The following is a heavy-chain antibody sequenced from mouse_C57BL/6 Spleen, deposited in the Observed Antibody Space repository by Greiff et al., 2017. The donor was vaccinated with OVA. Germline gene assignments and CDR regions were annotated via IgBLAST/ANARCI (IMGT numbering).Heavy chain of an antibody. Sequence: QVQLQQSGAELVRPGTSVKVSCKASGYAFTNYLIEWVKQRPGQGLEWIGVINPGSGGTNYNEKFKGKATLTADKSSSPAYMQLSSLTSEDSAVLSCAGSARYYCDYGAKDYWGQGTSLTVSS. J-gene: IGHJ4*01. V-gene: IGHV1-54*01. CDR1: GYAFTNYL. CDR2: INPGSGGT. CDR3: AGSARYYCDYGAKDY. D-gene: IGHD2-13*01.